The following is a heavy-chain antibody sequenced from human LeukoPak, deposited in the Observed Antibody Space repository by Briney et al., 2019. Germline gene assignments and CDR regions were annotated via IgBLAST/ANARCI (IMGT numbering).Heavy chain of an antibody. CDR3: ARDSESLGYCSSTSCYGDAFDI. J-gene: IGHJ3*02. CDR1: GASISSEDSH. V-gene: IGHV4-30-2*06. Sequence: SQTLSLTCTVSGASISSEDSHWIWIRQSPGKGLEWIGHIFRSGSTFYNPSLRRRVTMLVDTSNNHFSLRLASVTAADTAVYYCARDSESLGYCSSTSCYGDAFDIWGQGTMVTVSS. D-gene: IGHD2-2*01. CDR2: IFRSGST.